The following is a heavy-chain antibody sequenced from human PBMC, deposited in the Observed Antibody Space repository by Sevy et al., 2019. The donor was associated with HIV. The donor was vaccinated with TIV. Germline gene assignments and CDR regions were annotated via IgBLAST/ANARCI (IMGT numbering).Heavy chain of an antibody. Sequence: GGSLRLSCAASAFTFSAYGMHWVRQAPGKGLEWVSTIWYDGGKKYYADSVKGRFTISRDNSKNTLYRQMNSLRAEDTAVYYCVREGVPAAIGFDYWGQGTLVTVSS. CDR1: AFTFSAYG. CDR2: IWYDGGKK. CDR3: VREGVPAAIGFDY. D-gene: IGHD2-2*01. V-gene: IGHV3-33*01. J-gene: IGHJ4*02.